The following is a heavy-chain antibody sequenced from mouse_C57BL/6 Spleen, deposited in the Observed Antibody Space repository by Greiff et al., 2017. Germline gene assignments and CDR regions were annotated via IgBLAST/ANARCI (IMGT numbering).Heavy chain of an antibody. CDR3: ARDPGGFAY. CDR1: GFTFSSYA. V-gene: IGHV5-4*01. Sequence: EVQLQESGGGLVKPGGSLKLSCAASGFTFSSYAMSWVRQTPEKRLEWVATISDGGSYTYYPDNVKGRFTISRDNAKNNLYLQMSHLKSEDTAMYYCARDPGGFAYWGQGTLVTVSA. CDR2: ISDGGSYT. J-gene: IGHJ3*01.